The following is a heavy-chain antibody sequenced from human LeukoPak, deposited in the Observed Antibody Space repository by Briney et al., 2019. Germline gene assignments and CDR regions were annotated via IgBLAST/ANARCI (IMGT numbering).Heavy chain of an antibody. V-gene: IGHV1-2*02. J-gene: IGHJ4*02. D-gene: IGHD2-15*01. CDR2: INPNSGGT. CDR3: ARGALVVVAAIGDY. Sequence: ASVKVSCKASGYTFTGYYMHWVRQAPGQGPEWMGWINPNSGGTNYAQKFQGRVTMTRDTSISTAYMELSRLRSDDTAVYYCARGALVVVAAIGDYWGQGTLVTVSS. CDR1: GYTFTGYY.